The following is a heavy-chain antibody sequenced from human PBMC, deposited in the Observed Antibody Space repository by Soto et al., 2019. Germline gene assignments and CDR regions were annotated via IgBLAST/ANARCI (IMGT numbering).Heavy chain of an antibody. J-gene: IGHJ6*03. CDR3: ARDHDILTGYWDYYYYYYMDV. V-gene: IGHV3-13*01. CDR2: IGTAGDT. Sequence: GGSLRLSCAASGFTFSSYDMHWVRQATGKGLEWVSAIGTAGDTYYPGSVKGRFTISRENAKNSLYLQMNSLRAEDTAVYYCARDHDILTGYWDYYYYYYMDVWGKGTTVTVSS. CDR1: GFTFSSYD. D-gene: IGHD3-9*01.